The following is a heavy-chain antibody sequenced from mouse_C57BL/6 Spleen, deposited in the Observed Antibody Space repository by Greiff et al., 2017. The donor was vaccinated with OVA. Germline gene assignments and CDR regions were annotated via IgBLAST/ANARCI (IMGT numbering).Heavy chain of an antibody. D-gene: IGHD1-1*01. CDR1: GYTFTNYW. V-gene: IGHV1-63*01. CDR2: IYPGGGYT. J-gene: IGHJ1*03. Sequence: QVQLQQSGAELVRPGTSVKMSCKASGYTFTNYWIGWAKQRPGHGLEWIGDIYPGGGYTNYTEKFKGKATLTADKSSSTAYMQFSSLTSEDSAIDYCARAYGSSDRYFDVWGTGTTVTVSS. CDR3: ARAYGSSDRYFDV.